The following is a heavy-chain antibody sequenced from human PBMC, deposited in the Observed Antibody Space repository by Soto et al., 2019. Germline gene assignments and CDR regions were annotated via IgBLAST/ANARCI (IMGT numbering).Heavy chain of an antibody. CDR3: ARAGQYYDASGYAN. CDR1: GYSVATSG. V-gene: IGHV1-18*01. CDR2: ISAYNGNS. J-gene: IGHJ4*02. Sequence: QVKLVQSGAEVKKPGASIKVSCKASGYSVATSGMPWVRQAPVQGLEWVGWISAYNGNSNYDQNLQDRVTMTTDTSTITAYLELRNLRSDDSAVYYCARAGQYYDASGYANWGQGTLVTVSS. D-gene: IGHD3-22*01.